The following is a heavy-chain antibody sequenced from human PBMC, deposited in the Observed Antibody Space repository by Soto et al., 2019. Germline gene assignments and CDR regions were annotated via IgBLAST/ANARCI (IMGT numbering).Heavy chain of an antibody. CDR2: IYYSGST. J-gene: IGHJ4*02. CDR1: GGSISSGGYY. D-gene: IGHD2-21*02. CDR3: ARGNIVVVTAGALDY. Sequence: QVQLQESGPGLVKPSQTLSLTCTVSGGSISSGGYYWSWIRQHPGKGLEWIGYIYYSGSTYYNPSLKSRVTISVDTSKNQFSLKLSSVTAADTAVYYCARGNIVVVTAGALDYWGQGTMVTVSS. V-gene: IGHV4-31*03.